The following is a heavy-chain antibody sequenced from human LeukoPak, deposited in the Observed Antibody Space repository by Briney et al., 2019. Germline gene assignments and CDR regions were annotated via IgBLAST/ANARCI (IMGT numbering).Heavy chain of an antibody. CDR3: VASRSGWTAEYFQH. J-gene: IGHJ1*01. D-gene: IGHD6-19*01. Sequence: ASVKVSCTASGYTFTNYGISWVRQAPGQGLEWMGWISASNGLTDYAQNLQDRVTMTTDTSTSTVYMELRSLRSDDTAVYYCVASRSGWTAEYFQHWGQGTLVTVSS. CDR1: GYTFTNYG. V-gene: IGHV1-18*01. CDR2: ISASNGLT.